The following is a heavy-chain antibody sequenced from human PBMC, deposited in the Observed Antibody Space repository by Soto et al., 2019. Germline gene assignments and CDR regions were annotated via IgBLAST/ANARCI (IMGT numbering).Heavy chain of an antibody. CDR3: ARHMDYYYGMDV. CDR1: GFTFSSYE. J-gene: IGHJ6*02. CDR2: ISSSGSTI. V-gene: IGHV3-48*03. Sequence: PGGSLRLSCAASGFTFSSYEMNWVRQAPGKGLEWVSYISSSGSTIYYADSVKGRFTISRDNAKNSLYLQMNSLRAEDTAVYYCARHMDYYYGMDVWGQGTTVTVSS.